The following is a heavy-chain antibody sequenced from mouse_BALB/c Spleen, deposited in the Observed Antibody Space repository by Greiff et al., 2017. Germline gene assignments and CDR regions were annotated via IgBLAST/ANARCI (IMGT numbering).Heavy chain of an antibody. CDR2: IWGDGST. V-gene: IGHV2-6-7*01. Sequence: VMLVESGPGLVAPSQSLSITCTVSGFSLTGYGLNWVRQPPGKGLEWLGMIWGDGSTDYNSALKSRLSISKDNSKSQVFLKMNSLQTDDTARYYCARELSYWGLGTLVTVSA. CDR3: ARELSY. J-gene: IGHJ3*01. CDR1: GFSLTGYG.